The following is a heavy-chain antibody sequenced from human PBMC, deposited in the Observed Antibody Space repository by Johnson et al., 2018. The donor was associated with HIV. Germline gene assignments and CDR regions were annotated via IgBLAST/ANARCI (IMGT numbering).Heavy chain of an antibody. CDR2: INWNGGST. J-gene: IGHJ3*02. D-gene: IGHD2-15*01. CDR3: ARDAQYCSADTYCSDAFDI. V-gene: IGHV3-20*04. Sequence: VQLVESGGGVVPPGGSLRLSCAASGFTFDDHGMSWVRQAPRKGLEWVSGINWNGGSTGYADSVKGRFTISRDNAKNSLTLQMNSLRAADTALYYCARDAQYCSADTYCSDAFDIWGQGTMVTVSS. CDR1: GFTFDDHG.